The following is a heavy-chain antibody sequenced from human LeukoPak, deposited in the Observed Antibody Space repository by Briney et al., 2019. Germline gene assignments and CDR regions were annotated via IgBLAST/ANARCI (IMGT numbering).Heavy chain of an antibody. CDR2: IYYSGST. Sequence: SETLSLTCTVSGGSISSYYWSWIRQPPGKGLEWIGYIYYSGSTNYNPSLKSRVTISVDTSKNQFSLKLSSVTAADTAVYYCARLMYYYGSGNYYYGMDVWGQGTTVTVSS. V-gene: IGHV4-59*08. CDR1: GGSISSYY. J-gene: IGHJ6*02. D-gene: IGHD3-10*01. CDR3: ARLMYYYGSGNYYYGMDV.